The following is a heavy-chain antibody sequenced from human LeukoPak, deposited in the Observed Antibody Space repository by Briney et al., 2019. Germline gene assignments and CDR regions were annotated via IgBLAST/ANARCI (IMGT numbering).Heavy chain of an antibody. D-gene: IGHD2-15*01. Sequence: ASVKVSCKASGYTFTSYGISWVRQAPGQGLEWMGWISAYNGNTNYAQKLQGRVTMTTDTSTSTAYMELRSLRSDDTAVYYCASLYCSGGSCYSGWFDPWGQGTLVTVSS. CDR1: GYTFTSYG. J-gene: IGHJ5*02. CDR2: ISAYNGNT. V-gene: IGHV1-18*01. CDR3: ASLYCSGGSCYSGWFDP.